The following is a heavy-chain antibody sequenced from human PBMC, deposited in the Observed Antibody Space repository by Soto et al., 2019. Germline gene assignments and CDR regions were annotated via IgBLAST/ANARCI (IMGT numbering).Heavy chain of an antibody. J-gene: IGHJ5*02. V-gene: IGHV4-59*08. CDR3: ARGRHWFGP. CDR2: TSDRGDI. CDR1: DISITSSY. Sequence: PLETNSHPYTVSDISITSSYWNWFRQSPGKGLEWIGQTSDRGDINYNPPLESRVAISTDTSKNQVSLTLTAVNAADTAVYFCARGRHWFGPWGQGTLVTV.